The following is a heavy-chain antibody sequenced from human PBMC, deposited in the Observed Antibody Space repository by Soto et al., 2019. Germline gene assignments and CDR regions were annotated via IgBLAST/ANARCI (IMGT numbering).Heavy chain of an antibody. CDR3: AKDFEGYYDFWSGYPSSDYYGMDV. J-gene: IGHJ6*02. Sequence: GGSLRLSCAASGFTFSSYGMHWVRQAPGKGLEWVAVISYDGSNKYYADSVKGRFTISRDNSKNTLYLQMNSLRAEDTAVYYCAKDFEGYYDFWSGYPSSDYYGMDVWGQGTTVTVSS. CDR2: ISYDGSNK. CDR1: GFTFSSYG. D-gene: IGHD3-3*01. V-gene: IGHV3-30*18.